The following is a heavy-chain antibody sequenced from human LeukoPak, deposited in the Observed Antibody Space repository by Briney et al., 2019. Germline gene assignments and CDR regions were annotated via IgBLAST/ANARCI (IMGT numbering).Heavy chain of an antibody. CDR3: ARDMGYCSSSNCYTYYLDY. D-gene: IGHD2-2*01. Sequence: GGSLRLSCVASGFTFSRFEMNWGRQAPGKGLEWVSYISGSGSSIYYADSVKGRFTISRDNAKNSLYLQMNSLRGEDTAVYYCARDMGYCSSSNCYTYYLDYWGQGTLVTVSS. CDR2: ISGSGSSI. CDR1: GFTFSRFE. V-gene: IGHV3-48*03. J-gene: IGHJ4*02.